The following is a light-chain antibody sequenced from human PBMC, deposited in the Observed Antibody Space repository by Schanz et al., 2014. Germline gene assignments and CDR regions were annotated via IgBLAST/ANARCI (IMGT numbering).Light chain of an antibody. V-gene: IGLV2-8*01. CDR2: EVS. CDR1: SSDVGGYKY. Sequence: QSALTQPPSASGSPGQSVTISCTGTSSDVGGYKYVSWYQQHPGKAPKLIIYEVSTRPSGVPDRFSGSKSGNTASLTISGLQAEDEADYYCSSYTSSSTLWVFGGGTKLTVL. J-gene: IGLJ3*02. CDR3: SSYTSSSTLWV.